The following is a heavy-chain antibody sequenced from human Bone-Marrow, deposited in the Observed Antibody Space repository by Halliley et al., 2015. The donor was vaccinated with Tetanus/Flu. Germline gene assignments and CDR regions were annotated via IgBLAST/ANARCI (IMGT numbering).Heavy chain of an antibody. Sequence: QLVQSGAEVKKPGASMKVSCKASGYSFNDYGITWMRQAPGQGPEWMGWISAYNGNTKYSERLQGRLIMTTDTSTSTAYVELRSLRSDDTAVYYCARGQAGGTFGASDYWGQGTLVTVSS. J-gene: IGHJ4*02. V-gene: IGHV1-18*01. CDR2: ISAYNGNT. CDR3: ARGQAGGTFGASDY. CDR1: GYSFNDYG. D-gene: IGHD3-16*01.